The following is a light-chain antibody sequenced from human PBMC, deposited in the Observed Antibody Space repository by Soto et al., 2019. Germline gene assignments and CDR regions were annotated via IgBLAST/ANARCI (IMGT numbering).Light chain of an antibody. CDR1: SSNIGSHS. V-gene: IGLV1-44*01. CDR2: RNN. CDR3: AARDDSLNAVI. J-gene: IGLJ2*01. Sequence: QSVLTQPPSASGTPGQSVTISCSGSSSNIGSHSVDWYQQLPGTAPKLLIFRNNQRPSGVPDRFSGSKSGTSASLAISGLRSEDEADYDCAARDDSLNAVIFGGGTKVTVL.